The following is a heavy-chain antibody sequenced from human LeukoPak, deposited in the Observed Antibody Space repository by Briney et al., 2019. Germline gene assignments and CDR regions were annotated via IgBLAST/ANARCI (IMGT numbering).Heavy chain of an antibody. CDR3: GGDPKYYFDY. Sequence: PGRSLRLSCAASGFTFSSHGMHWVRQAPGKGLEWVGRIKSKTDGGTTDYAAPVKSRFTISRDDSKNTLYLQMNSLKSEDTAVYYCGGDPKYYFDYWGQGTLVTVSS. V-gene: IGHV3-15*01. CDR1: GFTFSSHG. J-gene: IGHJ4*02. D-gene: IGHD2-21*02. CDR2: IKSKTDGGTT.